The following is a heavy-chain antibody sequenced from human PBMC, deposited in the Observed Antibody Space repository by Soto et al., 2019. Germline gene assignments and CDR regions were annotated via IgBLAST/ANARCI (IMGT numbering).Heavy chain of an antibody. Sequence: ASVKVSCKASGYPFTGPYIYWVRQAPGQGLEWMGWINPSSGGTEFAEKFQGRVTVTRDTSTRTVFLELNSLTSDDTGVYFCALDFRTYSHGVDVWGQGTAVTVSS. V-gene: IGHV1-2*02. J-gene: IGHJ6*02. D-gene: IGHD4-4*01. CDR3: ALDFRTYSHGVDV. CDR1: GYPFTGPY. CDR2: INPSSGGT.